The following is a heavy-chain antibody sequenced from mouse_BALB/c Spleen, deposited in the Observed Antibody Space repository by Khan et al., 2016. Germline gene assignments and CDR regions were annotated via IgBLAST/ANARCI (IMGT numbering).Heavy chain of an antibody. CDR2: IDPENGDT. J-gene: IGHJ2*01. CDR3: NAIYYGNDVYFDY. V-gene: IGHV14-4*02. Sequence: VQLKQSGAELVRSGASVKLSCTASVFNIKDYYMHWVKQRPEQGLAWIGWIDPENGDTEYAPKFQGKATMTADTSSNAAYLPFSSLTSEDSAVYYCNAIYYGNDVYFDYWGQGTTLTVSS. CDR1: VFNIKDYY. D-gene: IGHD2-2*01.